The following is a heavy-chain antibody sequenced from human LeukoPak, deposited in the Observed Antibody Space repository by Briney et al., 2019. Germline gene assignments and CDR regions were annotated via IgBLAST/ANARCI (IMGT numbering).Heavy chain of an antibody. CDR3: ARDRGRPDAFDI. D-gene: IGHD3-16*01. Sequence: ASVKVSCKASGYTFTGYHMYWVRQAPGQGLEWMGWINPNSGGTNYAQKFQGRVTMTRDTSISTAYMELSTLRSDDTAVYYCARDRGRPDAFDIWGQGTMVTVSS. J-gene: IGHJ3*02. CDR1: GYTFTGYH. CDR2: INPNSGGT. V-gene: IGHV1-2*02.